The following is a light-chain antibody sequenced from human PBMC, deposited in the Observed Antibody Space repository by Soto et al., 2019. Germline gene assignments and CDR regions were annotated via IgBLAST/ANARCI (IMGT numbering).Light chain of an antibody. CDR1: QTISTW. CDR2: KAS. V-gene: IGKV1-5*03. Sequence: IQMTQSPSTLSASVGGRVTFTCRASQTISTWLAWYQQKPGEAPKLLIYKASTLEVGVPSRFSASGSGTEFTLTINTLQPADFATYYCQQYNSYPWTFGQGTKV. J-gene: IGKJ1*01. CDR3: QQYNSYPWT.